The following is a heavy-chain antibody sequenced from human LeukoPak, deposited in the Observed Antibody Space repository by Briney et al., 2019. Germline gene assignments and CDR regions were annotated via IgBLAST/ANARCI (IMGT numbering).Heavy chain of an antibody. CDR1: GGSISSYY. CDR3: ARGRSIAARTAFDY. J-gene: IGHJ4*02. V-gene: IGHV4-59*01. CDR2: IYYSGST. Sequence: SETLSLTCTVSGGSISSYYWSWLRQPPGKGLEWIGYIYYSGSTNYNPPLTSRVTISGAPSKNQFSLKLSPVTAADTAVYYCARGRSIAARTAFDYWGQGTLVTVSS. D-gene: IGHD6-6*01.